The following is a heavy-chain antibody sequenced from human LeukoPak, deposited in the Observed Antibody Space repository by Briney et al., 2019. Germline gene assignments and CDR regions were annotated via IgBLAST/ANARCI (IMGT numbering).Heavy chain of an antibody. CDR1: GFSFNKHG. V-gene: IGHV3-74*01. D-gene: IGHD2-15*01. J-gene: IGHJ3*01. Sequence: GGSLRLSCTASGFSFNKHGMHWVRQAPGGGLVWVSRIDPDGVGSDSADSVRGRFTISIDNARNTLYLQMESLRAEHTAVYYCATPTDRVANAYEVCGQGKMVTVSS. CDR2: IDPDGVGS. CDR3: ATPTDRVANAYEV.